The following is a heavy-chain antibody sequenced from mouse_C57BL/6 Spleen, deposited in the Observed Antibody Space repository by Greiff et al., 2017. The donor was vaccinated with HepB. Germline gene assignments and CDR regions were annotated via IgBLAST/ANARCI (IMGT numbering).Heavy chain of an antibody. CDR3: ARERGANWGYFDY. J-gene: IGHJ2*01. D-gene: IGHD4-1*01. Sequence: EVQVVESGPELVKPGASVKISCKASGYSFTGYYMNWVKQSPEKSLEWIGEINPSTGGTTYNQKFKAKATLTVDKSSSTAYMQLKSLTSEDSAVYYCARERGANWGYFDYWGQGTTLTVSS. V-gene: IGHV1-42*01. CDR2: INPSTGGT. CDR1: GYSFTGYY.